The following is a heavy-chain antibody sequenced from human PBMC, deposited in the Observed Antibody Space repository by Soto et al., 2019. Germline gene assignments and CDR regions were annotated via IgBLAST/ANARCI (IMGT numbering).Heavy chain of an antibody. CDR1: GGSISSYY. CDR2: IYYSGST. Sequence: SETLSLTCTVSGGSISSYYWSWIRQPPGKGLEWIGYIYYSGSTNYNPSLKSRVTISVDTSKNQFSLKLSSVTAADTAVYYCARVRSITMVRGIYYMDVWGKGTTVTVSS. V-gene: IGHV4-59*01. J-gene: IGHJ6*03. CDR3: ARVRSITMVRGIYYMDV. D-gene: IGHD3-10*01.